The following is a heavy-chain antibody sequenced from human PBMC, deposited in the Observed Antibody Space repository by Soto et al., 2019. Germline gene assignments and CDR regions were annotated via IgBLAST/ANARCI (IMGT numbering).Heavy chain of an antibody. CDR1: GSTFTSYG. Sequence: QVQLVQSGAEVKKPGASVKVSCKASGSTFTSYGISWVRQAPGQGLEWMGWISAYNGNTNYAQKLQGRVTMTTDTSTSPASMELRRLRSDDTAVYYCAREIAARDIVVVQAAIRFDPWGQGTLVTVSS. D-gene: IGHD2-2*01. CDR3: AREIAARDIVVVQAAIRFDP. V-gene: IGHV1-18*01. CDR2: ISAYNGNT. J-gene: IGHJ5*02.